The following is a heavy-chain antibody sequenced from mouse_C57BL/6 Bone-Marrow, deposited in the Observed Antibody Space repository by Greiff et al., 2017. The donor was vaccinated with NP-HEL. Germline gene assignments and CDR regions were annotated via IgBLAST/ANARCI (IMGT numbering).Heavy chain of an antibody. CDR1: GYSITSGYY. Sequence: EVQLQESGPGLVKPSQSLSLTCSVTGYSITSGYYWNWIRQFPGNKLEWMGYISYDGSNNYNPSLKNRISITRDTSKNQFFLKLNSVTTEDTATYYCARDEGPYYYAMDYWGQGTSVTVSS. CDR2: ISYDGSN. CDR3: ARDEGPYYYAMDY. J-gene: IGHJ4*01. V-gene: IGHV3-6*01.